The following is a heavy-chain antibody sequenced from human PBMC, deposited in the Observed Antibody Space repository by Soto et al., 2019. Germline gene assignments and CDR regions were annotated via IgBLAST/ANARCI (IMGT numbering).Heavy chain of an antibody. CDR1: GGTFSSYA. D-gene: IGHD3-22*01. V-gene: IGHV1-69*06. J-gene: IGHJ3*02. CDR3: ARDDSSGYYYDGAFDI. CDR2: IIPIFGTA. Sequence: RASVKVSCKASGGTFSSYAISWVRQAPGQGLEWMGGIIPIFGTANYAQKFQGRVTITADKSTSTAYMELSSLRSEDTAVYYCARDDSSGYYYDGAFDIWGQGTMVTVSS.